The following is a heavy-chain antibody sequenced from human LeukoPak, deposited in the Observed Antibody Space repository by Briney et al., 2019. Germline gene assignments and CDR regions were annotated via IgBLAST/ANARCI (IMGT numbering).Heavy chain of an antibody. V-gene: IGHV3-23*01. CDR3: ARDGGHPLTSYYRAY. D-gene: IGHD4-11*01. CDR1: GFTFYTYA. Sequence: GGSLRLSCAAYGFTFYTYAMTLVRQAPGKGLEWVSTSIGSGGNTFYADSVKGRFTISRDNSKNTLSLQLTSLRAEDMGIYFCARDGGHPLTSYYRAYWGQGTLVTVSS. J-gene: IGHJ4*02. CDR2: SIGSGGNT.